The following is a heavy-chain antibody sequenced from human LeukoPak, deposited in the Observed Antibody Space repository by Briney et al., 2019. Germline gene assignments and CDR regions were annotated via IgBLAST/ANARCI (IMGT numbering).Heavy chain of an antibody. Sequence: GGSLRLSCAASGFTVSSNYMSWVRQAPGKGLEWVSGISGRGGSTFYPDSVKGRFTISRDNSKNTLYLQMNSLRAEDTAVYYCAKDGGSYPFSVDYWGQGTLVTVSS. CDR3: AKDGGSYPFSVDY. D-gene: IGHD1-26*01. CDR2: ISGRGGST. CDR1: GFTVSSNY. J-gene: IGHJ4*02. V-gene: IGHV3-23*01.